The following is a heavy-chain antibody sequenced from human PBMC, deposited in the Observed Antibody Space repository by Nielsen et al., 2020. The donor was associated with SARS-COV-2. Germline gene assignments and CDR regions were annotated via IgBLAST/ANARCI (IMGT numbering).Heavy chain of an antibody. CDR2: INPNSGGT. V-gene: IGHV1-2*06. J-gene: IGHJ3*02. D-gene: IGHD6-13*01. Sequence: ASVKVSCKASGYTFTGYYMHWVRQAPGQGLEWMGRINPNSGGTNYAQKFQGRVTMTRDTSISTAYMELRSLRSDDTAVYYCARPAAADAFDIWGQGTMVTVSS. CDR3: ARPAAADAFDI. CDR1: GYTFTGYY.